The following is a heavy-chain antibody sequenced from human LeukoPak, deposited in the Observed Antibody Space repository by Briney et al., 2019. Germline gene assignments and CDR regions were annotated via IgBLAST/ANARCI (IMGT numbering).Heavy chain of an antibody. D-gene: IGHD6-13*01. CDR3: ARARRAAAGTVYFDY. V-gene: IGHV3-21*01. CDR2: ISSSSTDI. J-gene: IGHJ4*02. Sequence: PGGSLRLSCAASGFTFSSYSMNWVRQAPGKGLEWVSSISSSSTDIYYADSVKGRFTISRDNAKNSLYLQMNSLRAEDTAVYYCARARRAAAGTVYFDYWGQGTLVTVSS. CDR1: GFTFSSYS.